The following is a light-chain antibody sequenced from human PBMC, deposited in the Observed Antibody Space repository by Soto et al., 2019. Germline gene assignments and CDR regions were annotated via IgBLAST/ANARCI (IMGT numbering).Light chain of an antibody. J-gene: IGLJ3*02. CDR2: DVT. Sequence: QSALTQPRSVSGSPGQSVTISCTGTSSDVGGYNFVSWYQQLPGKAPKLMIYDVTKRPSGVPDRFSGSKSGNTASLTISGLQAEDEADYSCSSHAGTYPGVFGGGTQLT. V-gene: IGLV2-11*01. CDR1: SSDVGGYNF. CDR3: SSHAGTYPGV.